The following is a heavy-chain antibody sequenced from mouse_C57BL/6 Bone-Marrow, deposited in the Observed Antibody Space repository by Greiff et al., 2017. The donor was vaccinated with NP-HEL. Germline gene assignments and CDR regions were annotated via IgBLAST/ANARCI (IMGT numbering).Heavy chain of an antibody. V-gene: IGHV1-53*01. CDR3: ARSGGSSPWFAY. J-gene: IGHJ3*01. CDR2: INPSNGGT. Sequence: QVQLQQPGTELVKPGASVKLSCKASGYTFTSYWMHWVKQRPGQGLEWIGNINPSNGGTNYNEKFKSKATLTVDKSSSTAYMQLSSLTSEDSAVYDCARSGGSSPWFAYWGQGTLVTVSA. D-gene: IGHD1-1*01. CDR1: GYTFTSYW.